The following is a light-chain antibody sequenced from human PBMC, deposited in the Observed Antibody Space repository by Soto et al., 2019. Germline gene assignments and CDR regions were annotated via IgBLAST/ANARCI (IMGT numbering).Light chain of an antibody. V-gene: IGLV2-8*01. CDR3: SSYAGSSNV. CDR1: SSDVGGYNY. Sequence: QSALTQPASVSGSPGQSVAISCNGTSSDVGGYNYVSWYQQHPGKAPKLMIYEVNKRPSGVPDRFSGSKSGNTASLTVSGLQAEDEADYYCSSYAGSSNVFGTGTKVTVL. CDR2: EVN. J-gene: IGLJ1*01.